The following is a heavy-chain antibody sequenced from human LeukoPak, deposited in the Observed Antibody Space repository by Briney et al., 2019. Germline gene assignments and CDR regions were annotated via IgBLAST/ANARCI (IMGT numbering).Heavy chain of an antibody. CDR1: GGSISSSSYY. Sequence: KPSETLSLTCTFSGGSISSSSYYWSWIRQPAGKGLEWIGRIYTSGSTNYNPSLKSRVTISVDTSKNQFSLKLSSVTAADTAVYYCARDVVYCSGGSCLNWFDPWGQGTLVTVSS. V-gene: IGHV4-61*02. CDR2: IYTSGST. CDR3: ARDVVYCSGGSCLNWFDP. J-gene: IGHJ5*02. D-gene: IGHD2-15*01.